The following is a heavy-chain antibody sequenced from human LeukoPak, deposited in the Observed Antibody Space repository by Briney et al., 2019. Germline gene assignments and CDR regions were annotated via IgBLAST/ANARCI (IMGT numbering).Heavy chain of an antibody. D-gene: IGHD6-19*01. CDR3: ARVGEVRQWLVKEEYYFDY. CDR1: GYTFTSYA. J-gene: IGHJ4*02. CDR2: INTNTGNP. V-gene: IGHV7-4-1*02. Sequence: GASVKVSCKASGYTFTSYAMNWVRQAPGQGLEWMGWINTNTGNPTYAQGFTGRFVFSLDTSVSTAYLQISSLKAEDTAVYYCARVGEVRQWLVKEEYYFDYWGQGTLVTVSS.